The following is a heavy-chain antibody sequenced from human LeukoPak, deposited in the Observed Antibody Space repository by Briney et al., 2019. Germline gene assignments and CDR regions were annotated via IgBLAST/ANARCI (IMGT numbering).Heavy chain of an antibody. V-gene: IGHV3-7*01. Sequence: GGSLRLSCAASGFIFNSYWMSWVRQAPGKGLEWVANIKAVGSEKYYVDSVRGRFTISRDNAKNSVYLQMNSLRAEDTSVYYCARHKSSFPDDAFDIWGQGTMVTVSS. CDR3: ARHKSSFPDDAFDI. D-gene: IGHD1-26*01. CDR1: GFIFNSYW. J-gene: IGHJ3*02. CDR2: IKAVGSEK.